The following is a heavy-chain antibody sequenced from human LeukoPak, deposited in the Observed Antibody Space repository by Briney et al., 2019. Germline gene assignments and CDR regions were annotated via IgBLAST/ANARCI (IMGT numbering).Heavy chain of an antibody. CDR1: GFTFSDYY. CDR2: ISSSGSTI. V-gene: IGHV3-11*04. Sequence: GGSLRLSCAASGFTFSDYYMSWIRQAPGKGLEWVSYISSSGSTIYYADSVKGRFTISRDNAKNSLYLQMNSLRAEDAAVYYCARAPVSYYYYYMDVWGKGTTVTVSS. J-gene: IGHJ6*03. CDR3: ARAPVSYYYYYMDV.